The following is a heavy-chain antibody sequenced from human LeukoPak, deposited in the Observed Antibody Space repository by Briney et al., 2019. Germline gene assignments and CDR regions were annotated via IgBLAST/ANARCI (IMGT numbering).Heavy chain of an antibody. J-gene: IGHJ6*03. CDR1: GFTFSSYS. CDR3: ARDIRVTTGYYMDV. V-gene: IGHV3-21*04. D-gene: IGHD4-17*01. CDR2: ISSSSSYI. Sequence: MAGGSLRLSCAASGFTFSSYSMNWVRQAPGKGLEWVSSISSSSSYIYYADSVKGRFTISRDNSKNTLYLQMNSLRAEDTAVYYCARDIRVTTGYYMDVWGKGTTVTVSS.